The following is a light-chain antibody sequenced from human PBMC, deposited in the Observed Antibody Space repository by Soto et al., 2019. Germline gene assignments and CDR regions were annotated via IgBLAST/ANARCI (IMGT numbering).Light chain of an antibody. V-gene: IGLV2-8*01. CDR1: SSDVGGYNY. Sequence: QYALTQPPSASGSPGQSVTISCTGTSSDVGGYNYVSWYQQHPGKAPKLMIYEVSKRPSGVPDRFSGSKSGNTASLTVSGLQAEDEADYYDSSYAGSNPLFGGGTKRTVL. CDR2: EVS. J-gene: IGLJ2*01. CDR3: SSYAGSNPL.